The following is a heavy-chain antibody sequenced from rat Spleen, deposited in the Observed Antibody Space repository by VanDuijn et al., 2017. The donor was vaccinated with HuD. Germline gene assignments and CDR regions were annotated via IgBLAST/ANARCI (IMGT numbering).Heavy chain of an antibody. V-gene: IGHV5-20*01. CDR3: TTAGSLGY. CDR1: GFTFSNYD. D-gene: IGHD5-1*01. J-gene: IGHJ2*01. Sequence: EVQVVESGGGIVQPGRSMKLSCAASGFTFSNYDMVWVRQVPTKGLKWVASISYDGGRTYYRDSVKGRFTISRDNAKSSLYLQMDSLRSEDTATYYCTTAGSLGYWGQGVMVTVSS. CDR2: ISYDGGRT.